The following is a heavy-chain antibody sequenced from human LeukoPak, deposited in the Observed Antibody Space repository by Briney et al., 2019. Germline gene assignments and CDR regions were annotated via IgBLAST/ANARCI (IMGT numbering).Heavy chain of an antibody. V-gene: IGHV7-4-1*02. D-gene: IGHD3-10*01. J-gene: IGHJ6*03. CDR3: ARSGGSGSYYARYYYYYMDV. CDR1: GYTFTNYA. CDR2: INTNTGNA. Sequence: ASVKVPCKASGYTFTNYAMNWVRQAPGQGLEWMGWINTNTGNATCAQGFTGRFVFSLDTSVSTAYLQISSLKAEDTAVYYCARSGGSGSYYARYYYYYMDVWGKGTTVTVSS.